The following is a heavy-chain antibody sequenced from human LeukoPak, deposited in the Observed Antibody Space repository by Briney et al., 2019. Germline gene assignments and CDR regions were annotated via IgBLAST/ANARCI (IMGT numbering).Heavy chain of an antibody. CDR2: IDPSDSYT. J-gene: IGHJ6*02. D-gene: IGHD6-19*01. CDR3: ARRTGFLFGMDV. CDR1: GYSFTNYW. Sequence: GESLKISCKGSGYSFTNYWITWVRQMPGRGLEWMGKIDPSDSYTNYSPSFQGHVTISADKSISTAYLQWSSLKASDTAMYYCARRTGFLFGMDVWGQGTPVTVSS. V-gene: IGHV5-10-1*01.